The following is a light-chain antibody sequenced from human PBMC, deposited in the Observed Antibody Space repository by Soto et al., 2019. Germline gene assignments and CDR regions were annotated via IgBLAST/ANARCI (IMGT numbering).Light chain of an antibody. CDR2: GAS. CDR1: QSFSSSY. V-gene: IGKV3-20*01. CDR3: QHYGSALFT. Sequence: EIVLTQSPGTLSLSPGERATLSCRASQSFSSSYLAWYQQKPGQAPSLLIYGASSRATGIPDRFSGSGSGTDFTITISSLEPEDFAEYYCQHYGSALFTFGPGTKVDVK. J-gene: IGKJ3*01.